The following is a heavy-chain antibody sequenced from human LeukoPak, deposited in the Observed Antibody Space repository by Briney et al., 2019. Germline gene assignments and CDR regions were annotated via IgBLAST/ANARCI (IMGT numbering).Heavy chain of an antibody. CDR1: GYTFTGYY. J-gene: IGHJ5*02. CDR3: ARTLTAMVTSTNWFDP. Sequence: GASVKVSCKASGYTFTGYYMHWVRQAPGQGLEWMGWINPNSGGTNYAQKFQGRVTMTRDTSISTAYMELSSLRSEDTAVYYCARTLTAMVTSTNWFDPWGQGTLVTVSS. V-gene: IGHV1-2*02. CDR2: INPNSGGT. D-gene: IGHD5-18*01.